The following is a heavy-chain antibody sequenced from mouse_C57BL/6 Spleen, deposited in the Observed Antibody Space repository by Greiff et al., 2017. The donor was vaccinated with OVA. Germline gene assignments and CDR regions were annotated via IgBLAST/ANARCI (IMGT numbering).Heavy chain of an antibody. D-gene: IGHD1-1*01. Sequence: EVMLVESGGGLVKPGGSLKLSCAASGFTFSSYAMSWVRQTPEKRLEWVATISDGGSYTYYPDNVKGRFTISRDNAKNNLYLQMSHLKSEDTAMYDCARGGDYGSSSYAMDYWGQGTSVTVSS. CDR3: ARGGDYGSSSYAMDY. CDR2: ISDGGSYT. V-gene: IGHV5-4*03. J-gene: IGHJ4*01. CDR1: GFTFSSYA.